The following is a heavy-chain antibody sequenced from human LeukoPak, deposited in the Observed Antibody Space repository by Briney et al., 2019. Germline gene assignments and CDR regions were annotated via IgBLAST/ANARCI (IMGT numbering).Heavy chain of an antibody. V-gene: IGHV4-59*01. Sequence: PSETLSLTCTVSGGSISSYYWSWIRQPPGKGLEWIGYIYYSGSTNYNPSLKCRVTISVDTSKNQFSLKLNSVTAADTAIYYCTRGSRYCSSGSCYGWFDPWGQGTLVTVSS. CDR1: GGSISSYY. D-gene: IGHD2-15*01. J-gene: IGHJ5*02. CDR2: IYYSGST. CDR3: TRGSRYCSSGSCYGWFDP.